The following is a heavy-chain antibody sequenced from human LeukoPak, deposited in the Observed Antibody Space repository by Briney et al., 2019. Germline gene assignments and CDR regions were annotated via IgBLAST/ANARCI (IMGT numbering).Heavy chain of an antibody. CDR2: IYPGDSDT. CDR3: ARVAVAAKGAHNWFEP. Sequence: GESLQSSCKGSGYSFTSYWIGWMRQMPGKGLEWMGIIYPGDSDTRYSPSFQGQVTISADKSISTAYLQWSSLKASDTAMYYCARVAVAAKGAHNWFEPWGQGTLVTDSS. J-gene: IGHJ5*02. CDR1: GYSFTSYW. V-gene: IGHV5-51*01. D-gene: IGHD6-19*01.